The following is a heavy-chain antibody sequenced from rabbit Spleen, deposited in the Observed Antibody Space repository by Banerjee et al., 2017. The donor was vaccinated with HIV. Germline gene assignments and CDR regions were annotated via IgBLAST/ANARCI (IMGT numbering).Heavy chain of an antibody. V-gene: IGHV1S45*01. CDR2: IYSSNSIT. CDR3: AKGGCSVHIYSMDL. J-gene: IGHJ4*01. D-gene: IGHD8-1*01. Sequence: QEQLEESGGDLVKPEGSLTLTCTASGFSFSSSYYMYWVRQAPGKGLEWIGCIYSSNSITWDASWTKGRFSISKTSSTAVTLQMTRLTDADAATYCCAKGGCSVHIYSMDLWGQGTLVTVS. CDR1: GFSFSSSYY.